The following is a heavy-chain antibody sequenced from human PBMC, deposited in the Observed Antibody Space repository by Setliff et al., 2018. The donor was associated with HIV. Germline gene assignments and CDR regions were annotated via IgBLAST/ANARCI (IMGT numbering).Heavy chain of an antibody. D-gene: IGHD2-2*01. Sequence: PGGSLRLSCVASGFTFDTYEVNWVRQAPGKGLEWVSYISGGGTTIFYADSVKGRFTMSRDNAKNLVYLQLNSLRAEDTAVYYCARLGRYQMPLYSFYGMDVWGLGTTVTVSS. J-gene: IGHJ6*02. CDR1: GFTFDTYE. CDR2: ISGGGTTI. CDR3: ARLGRYQMPLYSFYGMDV. V-gene: IGHV3-48*03.